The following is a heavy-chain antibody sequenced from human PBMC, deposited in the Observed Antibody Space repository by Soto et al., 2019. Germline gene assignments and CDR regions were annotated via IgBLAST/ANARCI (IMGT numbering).Heavy chain of an antibody. J-gene: IGHJ6*02. D-gene: IGHD4-4*01. CDR2: IIPIFGTA. CDR3: ASTVSRYYYYGMDV. V-gene: IGHV1-69*14. CDR1: GGTFSSYA. Sequence: QVQLVQSGAEVKKPGSSVKVSCKASGGTFSSYAISWVRQAPGQGLEWMGGIIPIFGTANYAQKFQGRVTITADKSTSKGYMELSSLRSEDTAVYYCASTVSRYYYYGMDVWGQGTTVTVSS.